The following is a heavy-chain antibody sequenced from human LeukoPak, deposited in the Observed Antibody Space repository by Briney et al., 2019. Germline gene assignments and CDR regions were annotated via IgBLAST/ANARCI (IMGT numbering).Heavy chain of an antibody. J-gene: IGHJ4*02. CDR3: ARSLRVAVAASY. CDR2: IKQDGSEK. CDR1: GVTFSSYW. Sequence: GGSLRLSCAASGVTFSSYWMSWVRQAPGKGLEWVANIKQDGSEKYYVDSLKGRFTISRDNAKNLLYLQMNSLTAEDTAIYYCARSLRVAVAASYWGQGTLVTVSS. D-gene: IGHD6-19*01. V-gene: IGHV3-7*01.